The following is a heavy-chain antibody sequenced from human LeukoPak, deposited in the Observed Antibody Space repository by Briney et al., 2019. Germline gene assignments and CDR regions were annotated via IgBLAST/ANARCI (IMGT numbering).Heavy chain of an antibody. V-gene: IGHV3-23*01. CDR3: AKDVRDIVVLIDTYMY. CDR1: GFTFKNYA. D-gene: IGHD2-21*01. Sequence: GGSLRLSCAASGFTFKNYAMSWIRQAPGKGLEWVSVISGSEWVSVISGSDTTTYYADSVKGRFTISRDNSKNTVYLQMNSLRAEDTAVYYCAKDVRDIVVLIDTYMYWGQGTLVTVSS. CDR2: ISGSDTTT. J-gene: IGHJ4*02.